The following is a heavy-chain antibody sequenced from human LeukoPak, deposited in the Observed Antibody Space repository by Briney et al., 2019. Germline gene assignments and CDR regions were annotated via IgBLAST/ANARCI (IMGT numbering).Heavy chain of an antibody. Sequence: SETLSLTCAVYGGSFSPYYWSWIRQPPGKGLEWIGEINHSGSTNYNPSLKSRVTISVDTSKNQFSLRLSSVTAADTAVYYCARGGFYCGGDCYVDYWGQGTLVTVPS. CDR3: ARGGFYCGGDCYVDY. J-gene: IGHJ4*02. CDR1: GGSFSPYY. D-gene: IGHD2-21*02. V-gene: IGHV4-34*01. CDR2: INHSGST.